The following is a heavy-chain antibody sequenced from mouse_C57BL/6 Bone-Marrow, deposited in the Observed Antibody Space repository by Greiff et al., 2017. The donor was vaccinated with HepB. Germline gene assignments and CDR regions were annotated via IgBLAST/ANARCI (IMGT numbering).Heavy chain of an antibody. Sequence: QVQLQQPGTELVKPGASVKLSCKASGYTFTSYWMPWVKQRPGQGLEWIGNINPSNGGTNYNEKFKSKATLTVDKTSSTAYMQLSSLTSEDSAVYYCARYDGCSYWYFDVWGTGTTVTVSS. V-gene: IGHV1-53*01. CDR1: GYTFTSYW. CDR2: INPSNGGT. D-gene: IGHD2-3*01. J-gene: IGHJ1*03. CDR3: ARYDGCSYWYFDV.